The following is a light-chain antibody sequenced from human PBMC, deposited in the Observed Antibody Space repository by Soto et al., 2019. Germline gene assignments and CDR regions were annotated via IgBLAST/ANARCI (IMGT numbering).Light chain of an antibody. Sequence: QSALTQPRSVSGSPGQSVTISCTGTSSDVGGYNYVSWYQQHPVKAPKLMIYDVSKRPSGVPDRFSGSKSVNTASLTISGLQAEDEADYYCCSYAGSYTVVFGGGTKLTVL. V-gene: IGLV2-11*01. J-gene: IGLJ2*01. CDR1: SSDVGGYNY. CDR2: DVS. CDR3: CSYAGSYTVV.